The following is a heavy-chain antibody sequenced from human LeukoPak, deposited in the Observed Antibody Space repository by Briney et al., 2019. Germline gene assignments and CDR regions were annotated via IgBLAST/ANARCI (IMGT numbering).Heavy chain of an antibody. V-gene: IGHV1-46*01. Sequence: ASVKVSCKASGFTLSSYYMHWVRQAPGQGLEWMGIIGPNGGVTSYAQKVRGRVTMTSDTSTRSIYMEMRSLRSEDTAVYYCARGGDYGDYLEHWGQGTLVTVSS. CDR1: GFTLSSYY. D-gene: IGHD4-17*01. CDR2: IGPNGGVT. J-gene: IGHJ4*02. CDR3: ARGGDYGDYLEH.